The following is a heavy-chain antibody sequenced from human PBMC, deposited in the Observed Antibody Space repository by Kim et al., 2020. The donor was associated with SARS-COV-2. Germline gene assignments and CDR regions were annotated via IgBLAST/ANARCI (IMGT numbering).Heavy chain of an antibody. D-gene: IGHD2-15*01. V-gene: IGHV3-64D*09. CDR1: GFTFSSYA. Sequence: GGSLRLSCSASGFTFSSYAMHWVRQAPGKGLEYVSAISSNGGSTYYADSVKGRFTISRDNSKNTLYLQMSSLRAEDTAVYYCVKEWGTKKNYCSGGSCYQPSYFQHWGQGTLVTVSS. CDR2: ISSNGGST. J-gene: IGHJ1*01. CDR3: VKEWGTKKNYCSGGSCYQPSYFQH.